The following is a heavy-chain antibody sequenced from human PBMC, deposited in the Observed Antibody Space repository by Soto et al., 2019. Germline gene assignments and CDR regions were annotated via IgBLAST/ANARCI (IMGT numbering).Heavy chain of an antibody. D-gene: IGHD3-16*01. CDR1: GDSVSSNSAA. J-gene: IGHJ6*02. CDR2: TYYRSKWYN. Sequence: SQTLSLTCAISGDSVSSNSAAWNWIRQSPSRGLEWLGRTYYRSKWYNDYAVSVKSRITINPDTSKNQFSLQLNSVTPEDTAVYYCANWGIDTMNYYYYGMDVWGQGTSVTVSS. V-gene: IGHV6-1*01. CDR3: ANWGIDTMNYYYYGMDV.